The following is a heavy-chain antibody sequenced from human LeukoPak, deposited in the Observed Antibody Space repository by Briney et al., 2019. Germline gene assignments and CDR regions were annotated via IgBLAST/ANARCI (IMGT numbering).Heavy chain of an antibody. CDR2: ISGSGLST. CDR1: GFTFSSYA. V-gene: IGHV3-23*01. D-gene: IGHD2-21*01. CDR3: ANQFIYSGIRSDD. J-gene: IGHJ4*02. Sequence: GGSLRLSCAASGFTFSSYAMHWVRQAPGKGLEWVSTISGSGLSTWYADSVKGRFTISRDNSKDTLYLQMDTLRADDSAMYFCANQFIYSGIRSDDWGQGTPVIVSS.